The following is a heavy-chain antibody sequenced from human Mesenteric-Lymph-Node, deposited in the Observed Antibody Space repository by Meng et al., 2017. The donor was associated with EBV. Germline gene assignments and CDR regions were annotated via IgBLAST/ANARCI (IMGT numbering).Heavy chain of an antibody. D-gene: IGHD2-2*02. CDR2: IDHSGSN. Sequence: QGQLQQGGAGVLKPSETLSLPCAVYGGSFNDYSWTWIRQPPGKGLEWIGEIDHSGSNNYNPSLKSRVTMAVDTSKNQFSLKLASVTAADTAVYYCARVDYTKSLPFDYWGRGTLVTVSS. CDR1: GGSFNDYS. J-gene: IGHJ4*02. V-gene: IGHV4-34*01. CDR3: ARVDYTKSLPFDY.